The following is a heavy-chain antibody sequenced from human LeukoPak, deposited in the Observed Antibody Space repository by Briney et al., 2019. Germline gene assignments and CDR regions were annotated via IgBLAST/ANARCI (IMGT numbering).Heavy chain of an antibody. J-gene: IGHJ5*02. CDR2: ISAYSGNT. V-gene: IGHV1-18*04. D-gene: IGHD3-9*01. CDR1: GYTFTSYG. Sequence: GASVKVSCKASGYTFTSYGISWVRQAPGQGLEWMGWISAYSGNTNYAQKLQGRVTMTTDTSTSTAYMELRSLRSDDTAVYSCARGSYDILTGYFNWFDPWGQGTPVTVSS. CDR3: ARGSYDILTGYFNWFDP.